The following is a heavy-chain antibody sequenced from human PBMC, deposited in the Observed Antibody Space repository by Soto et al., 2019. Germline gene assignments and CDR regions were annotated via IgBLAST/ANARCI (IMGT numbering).Heavy chain of an antibody. CDR1: GFTFSSYG. Sequence: QVQLVESGGGVVQPGRSLRLSCAASGFTFSSYGMHWVRQAPGKGLEWVAVISYDGSNKYYADSVKGRFTISRDNSKNTLYLQMNSLRAEDTAVYYCAKDPDCSYNYFDYWGQGTLVTVSS. D-gene: IGHD5-18*01. CDR3: AKDPDCSYNYFDY. V-gene: IGHV3-30*18. CDR2: ISYDGSNK. J-gene: IGHJ4*02.